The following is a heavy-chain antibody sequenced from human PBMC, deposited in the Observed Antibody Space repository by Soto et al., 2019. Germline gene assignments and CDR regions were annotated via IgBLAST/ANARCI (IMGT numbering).Heavy chain of an antibody. CDR2: IWYDGSNK. CDR3: ARGSYDFWSGYYLDY. V-gene: IGHV3-33*01. Sequence: GGSLRLSCAASGFTFSSYGTHWVRQAPGKGLEWVAVIWYDGSNKYYADSVKGRFTISRDNSKNSLYLQMNSLRAEDTAVYYCARGSYDFWSGYYLDYWGQGTLVTVSS. J-gene: IGHJ4*02. D-gene: IGHD3-3*01. CDR1: GFTFSSYG.